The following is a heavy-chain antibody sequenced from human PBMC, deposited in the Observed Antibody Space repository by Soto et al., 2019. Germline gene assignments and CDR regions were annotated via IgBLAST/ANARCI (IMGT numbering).Heavy chain of an antibody. CDR2: INPNSGDT. CDR3: ARSLSTIGGRPDS. Sequence: ASVKVSCKASGYTFTVYYMHCVLQSPLQGLDWMGCINPNSGDTKYAQKFQGRVTMTRDTSTRTAYMEVSRLTSDDTAVYYCARSLSTIGGRPDSWGQGTLVTVSS. V-gene: IGHV1-2*02. D-gene: IGHD6-6*01. J-gene: IGHJ4*02. CDR1: GYTFTVYY.